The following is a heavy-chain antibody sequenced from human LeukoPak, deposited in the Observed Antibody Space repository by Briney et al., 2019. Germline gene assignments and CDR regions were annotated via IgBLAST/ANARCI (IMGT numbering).Heavy chain of an antibody. Sequence: GVSLRLSCAASGFSFRNDGMNWVRQAPGKGLDWVSYISITSNTIHYADSVKGRFTISRVNTKNSLYLQMPSLRADDTAIYYCARGGLDAYDYWGQGTLVTVSS. D-gene: IGHD5-24*01. CDR1: GFSFRNDG. V-gene: IGHV3-48*03. J-gene: IGHJ4*02. CDR2: ISITSNTI. CDR3: ARGGLDAYDY.